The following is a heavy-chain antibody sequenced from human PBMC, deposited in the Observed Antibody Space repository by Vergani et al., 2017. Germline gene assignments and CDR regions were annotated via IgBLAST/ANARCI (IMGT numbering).Heavy chain of an antibody. V-gene: IGHV1-18*04. CDR2: ISAYNGNT. J-gene: IGHJ2*01. CDR3: AGDGDSYDFWSGSNWYFDL. Sequence: QVQLVQSGAEVKKPGASVKVSCKASGYTFTSYGISWVRQAPGQGLEWMGWISAYNGNTNYAQKLQGRVTMTTDTSTSTAYMELRSLRSDDTAVYYCAGDGDSYDFWSGSNWYFDLWGRGTLVTVSS. D-gene: IGHD3-3*01. CDR1: GYTFTSYG.